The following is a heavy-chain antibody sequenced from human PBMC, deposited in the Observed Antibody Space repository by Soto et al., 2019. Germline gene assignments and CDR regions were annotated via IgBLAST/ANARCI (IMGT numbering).Heavy chain of an antibody. CDR2: ISGSGGST. Sequence: GGSMRLSCAASGCTFISYALSWVRQAPGKGLEWVSAISGSGGSTYYADSVKGRFTISRDNSKNTLYLQMNSLRAEDTAVYYCAKSVFPKRLNWFDPWGQGTLVTVSS. CDR3: AKSVFPKRLNWFDP. D-gene: IGHD1-1*01. CDR1: GCTFISYA. V-gene: IGHV3-23*01. J-gene: IGHJ5*02.